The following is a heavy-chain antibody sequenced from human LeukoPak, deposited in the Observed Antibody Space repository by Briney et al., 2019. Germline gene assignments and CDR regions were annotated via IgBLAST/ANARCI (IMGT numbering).Heavy chain of an antibody. Sequence: KPGGSLRLSCAASGFTFSNAWMTWVRQAPGKGLEWVGRIKSRTDGGTTDYAAPVKGRFTISKDDSKNTLYLEMNGLKTEDTAVYYCTTDRVAGTGDFDYWGQGTLVTVSS. CDR3: TTDRVAGTGDFDY. D-gene: IGHD6-19*01. V-gene: IGHV3-15*01. J-gene: IGHJ4*02. CDR2: IKSRTDGGTT. CDR1: GFTFSNAW.